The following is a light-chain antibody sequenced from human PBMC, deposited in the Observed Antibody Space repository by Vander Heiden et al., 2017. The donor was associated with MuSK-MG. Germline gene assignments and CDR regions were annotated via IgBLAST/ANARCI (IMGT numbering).Light chain of an antibody. CDR1: QSVLYSSNNKNY. CDR3: QQYDTTPFT. Sequence: DIVMTQSPDSLAVSLGERATINCKSSQSVLYSSNNKNYLAWYQQKPGQPPKLLIYWASTRESGVPDRFSGSGSGTDFTLTISILHAEDVAVYYCQQYDTTPFTFGPGTKVEIK. V-gene: IGKV4-1*01. CDR2: WAS. J-gene: IGKJ3*01.